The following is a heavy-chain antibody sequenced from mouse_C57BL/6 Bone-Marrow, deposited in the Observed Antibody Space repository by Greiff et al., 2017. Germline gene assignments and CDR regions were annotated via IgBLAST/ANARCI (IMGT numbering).Heavy chain of an antibody. V-gene: IGHV1-64*01. CDR3: AREGITMEAY. J-gene: IGHJ3*01. D-gene: IGHD1-1*02. CDR1: GYTFTSYW. CDR2: IHPNSGST. Sequence: QVQLQQPGAELVKPGASVKLSCKASGYTFTSYWMHWVKQRPGQGLEWIGMIHPNSGSTNYNEKFKSKATLTVDKSSSTAYMQLSSLTSEASAVYYCAREGITMEAYWGQGTLVTVSA.